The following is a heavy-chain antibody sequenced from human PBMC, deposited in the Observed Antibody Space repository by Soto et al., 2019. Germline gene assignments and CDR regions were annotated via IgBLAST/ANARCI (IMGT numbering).Heavy chain of an antibody. CDR2: IIPIFGTT. D-gene: IGHD2-15*01. V-gene: IGHV1-69*13. Sequence: GASVKVSCKASGGTLSSYVISWVLQAPGQGLEWMGGIIPIFGTTTYGEKFQGRVTITADESTSTTYMELSSLKSEDTAVYYCARDPRQDCSGETCYYSWGQGTLVTVSS. CDR3: ARDPRQDCSGETCYYS. J-gene: IGHJ4*02. CDR1: GGTLSSYV.